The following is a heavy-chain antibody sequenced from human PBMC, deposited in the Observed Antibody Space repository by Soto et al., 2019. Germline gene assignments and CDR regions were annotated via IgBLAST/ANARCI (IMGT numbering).Heavy chain of an antibody. V-gene: IGHV1-69*06. Sequence: QVQLVQSGAEVKKPGSSVKVSCRASGGTFSNYAISWVRQAPGQGLEWMGNIIPVFGTTNFARKFLGRVTITADKSTGTASMELRSLRSEDTAVYYCARDYYDGRGYYSWYFALWGRGTLVTVSS. CDR1: GGTFSNYA. CDR3: ARDYYDGRGYYSWYFAL. CDR2: IIPVFGTT. D-gene: IGHD3-22*01. J-gene: IGHJ2*01.